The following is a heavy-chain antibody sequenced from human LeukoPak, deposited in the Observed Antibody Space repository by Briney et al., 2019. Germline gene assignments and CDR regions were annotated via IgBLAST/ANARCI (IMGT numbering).Heavy chain of an antibody. CDR2: IYTSGST. J-gene: IGHJ4*02. CDR3: ARHGSGDYYFDY. D-gene: IGHD3-10*01. Sequence: SETLSLTCTVSGGSISSYHWSWIRQPPGKGLEWIGYIYTSGSTNYNPSLKSRVTISVDTSKNQFSLKLSSVTAADTAVYYCARHGSGDYYFDYWGQGTLVTVSS. CDR1: GGSISSYH. V-gene: IGHV4-4*09.